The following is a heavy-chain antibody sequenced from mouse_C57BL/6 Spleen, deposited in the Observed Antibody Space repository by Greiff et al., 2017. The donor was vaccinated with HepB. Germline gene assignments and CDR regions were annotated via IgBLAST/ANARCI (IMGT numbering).Heavy chain of an antibody. D-gene: IGHD2-4*01. J-gene: IGHJ1*03. V-gene: IGHV1-26*01. Sequence: EVQLQQSGPELVKPGASVKISCKASGYTFTDYYMNWVKQSHGKSLEWIGDINPNNGGTSYNQKFKGKATLTVDKSSSTAYMELRSLTSEDSAVYYCASGGYYDYDDWYFDVWGTGTTVTVSS. CDR1: GYTFTDYY. CDR2: INPNNGGT. CDR3: ASGGYYDYDDWYFDV.